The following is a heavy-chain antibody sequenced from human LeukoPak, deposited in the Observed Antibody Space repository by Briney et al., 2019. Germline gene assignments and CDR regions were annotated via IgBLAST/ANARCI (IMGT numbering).Heavy chain of an antibody. Sequence: PGGSLRLSCAASGFTFSNAWMSWVRQGPGKGLEWVGRIKSKTDGGTTDYAAPVKGRFTVSRDDSKNTVYLQMNSLRAEDTAVYYCASAGTSYGDQFFDYWGQGTLVTVSS. D-gene: IGHD4-17*01. J-gene: IGHJ4*02. CDR2: IKSKTDGGTT. V-gene: IGHV3-15*01. CDR1: GFTFSNAW. CDR3: ASAGTSYGDQFFDY.